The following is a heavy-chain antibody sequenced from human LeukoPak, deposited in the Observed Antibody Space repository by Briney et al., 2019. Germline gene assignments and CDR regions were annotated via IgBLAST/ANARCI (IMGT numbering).Heavy chain of an antibody. CDR3: AELGITMIGGV. Sequence: PGGSLRLSCAASGFTFSSYWMSWVREAPGKGLEWVANIKQDGSEKYYVDSVKGRFTISRDNAKNSLYLQMNSLRAEDTAVYYCAELGITMIGGVWGKGTTVTISS. V-gene: IGHV3-7*01. J-gene: IGHJ6*04. CDR1: GFTFSSYW. CDR2: IKQDGSEK. D-gene: IGHD3-10*02.